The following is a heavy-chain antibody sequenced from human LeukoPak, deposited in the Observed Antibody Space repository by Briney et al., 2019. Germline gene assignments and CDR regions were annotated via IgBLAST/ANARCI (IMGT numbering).Heavy chain of an antibody. D-gene: IGHD1-1*01. CDR1: GGSISSSSYY. Sequence: SETLSLTCTVSGGSISSSSYYWGWICQPPGKGLEWIGSIYYSGSTNYNPSLKSRVTISVDTSKNQFSLKLSSVTAADTAVYYCARRSPLYDGTTYFDYWGQGTLVTVSS. CDR2: IYYSGST. CDR3: ARRSPLYDGTTYFDY. V-gene: IGHV4-39*07. J-gene: IGHJ4*02.